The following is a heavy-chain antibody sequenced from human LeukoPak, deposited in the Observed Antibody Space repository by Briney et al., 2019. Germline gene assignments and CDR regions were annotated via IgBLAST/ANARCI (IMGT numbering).Heavy chain of an antibody. V-gene: IGHV3-48*01. J-gene: IGHJ4*02. CDR1: GFTFNTYG. D-gene: IGHD2-2*01. CDR3: ARGTLDCSDATSCFEDY. CDR2: ISGSSNTI. Sequence: HPGGSLRLSCAASGFTFNTYGMNWVRQAPGKGLEWVSYISGSSNTIYYADSVKGRFIISRDNAKNSLSLQMKSLRVEDTAVYYCARGTLDCSDATSCFEDYWGQGTLVTVSS.